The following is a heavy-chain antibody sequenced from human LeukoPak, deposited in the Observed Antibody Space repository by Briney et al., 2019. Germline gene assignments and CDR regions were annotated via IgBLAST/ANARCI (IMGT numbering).Heavy chain of an antibody. Sequence: SETLSLTCTVSGGSISSTNSYWDWIRQPPGMGLEWIGNIYYSGSTYYSPSLKSRVTLSIDTSKNQFSLRLTSVTAADTALYHCARRPVGGHNWFDPWGQGTLVTVSS. V-gene: IGHV4-39*01. CDR2: IYYSGST. D-gene: IGHD4-23*01. J-gene: IGHJ5*02. CDR3: ARRPVGGHNWFDP. CDR1: GGSISSTNSY.